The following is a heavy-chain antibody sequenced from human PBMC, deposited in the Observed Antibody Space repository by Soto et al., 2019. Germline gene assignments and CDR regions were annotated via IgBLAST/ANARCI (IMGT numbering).Heavy chain of an antibody. Sequence: EVHLLDSGGGMVQPGGSLRLSCAASGFTFSGHAMSWVRQAPGKGLEWVSAISGGGDNTYYSDSVKGRFTISRDNSNNTLYLQMHRLRAGDTAVYFCAKGGIAAAVFDYWGQGTLVTVSS. CDR1: GFTFSGHA. CDR2: ISGGGDNT. CDR3: AKGGIAAAVFDY. V-gene: IGHV3-23*01. D-gene: IGHD6-13*01. J-gene: IGHJ4*02.